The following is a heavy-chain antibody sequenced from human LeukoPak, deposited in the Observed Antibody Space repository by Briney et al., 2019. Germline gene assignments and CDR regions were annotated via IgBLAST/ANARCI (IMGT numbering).Heavy chain of an antibody. D-gene: IGHD3-22*01. J-gene: IGHJ4*02. Sequence: PGRSLRLSCAASGFTFSNFAMHWVRQAPGKGLEWVAVIWYDGSNKYYADSVKGRFTISRDNSKNTLYLQMNSLRAEDTAVYYCARRYYYDSSGFDYWGQGTLVTVSS. CDR2: IWYDGSNK. CDR3: ARRYYYDSSGFDY. V-gene: IGHV3-33*08. CDR1: GFTFSNFA.